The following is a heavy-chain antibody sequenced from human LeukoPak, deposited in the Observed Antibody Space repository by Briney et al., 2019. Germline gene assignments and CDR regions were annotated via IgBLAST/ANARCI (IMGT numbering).Heavy chain of an antibody. CDR3: AREGTNGVNTY. CDR2: INHSGST. CDR1: GGSFSGYY. V-gene: IGHV4-34*01. D-gene: IGHD2-8*01. Sequence: SETLSLTCAVCGGSFSGYYWSWIRQPPGKGLEWIGEINHSGSTNYNPSLKSRVTISVDTSKNQFSLKLSSVTAADTAVYYCAREGTNGVNTYWGQGTLVTVSS. J-gene: IGHJ1*01.